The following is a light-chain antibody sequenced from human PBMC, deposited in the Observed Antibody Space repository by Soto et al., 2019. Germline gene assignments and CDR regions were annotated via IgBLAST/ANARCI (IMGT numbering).Light chain of an antibody. Sequence: DIQMTQSPSSLSASVGDRVTITCRASQSISSYLNWYQQKPGKAPKLLIYAASSLQSGVPSRFSGSGYGTDGTITISSLQPEDCETYDCQQSYSTPWTFGQGTKVDIK. CDR1: QSISSY. J-gene: IGKJ1*01. V-gene: IGKV1-39*01. CDR3: QQSYSTPWT. CDR2: AAS.